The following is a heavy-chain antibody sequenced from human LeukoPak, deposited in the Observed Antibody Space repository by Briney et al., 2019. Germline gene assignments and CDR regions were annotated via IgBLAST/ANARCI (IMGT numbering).Heavy chain of an antibody. D-gene: IGHD6-13*01. CDR1: GGSFSGYF. J-gene: IGHJ5*02. V-gene: IGHV4-59*01. CDR2: IYYSGST. CDR3: AGVNSSSWYWGRTYNWFDP. Sequence: SETLSLTCAVYGGSFSGYFWSWIRQPPGKGLEWIGYIYYSGSTNYNPSLKSRVTISVDTSKNQFSLKLSSVTAADTAVYYCAGVNSSSWYWGRTYNWFDPWGQGTLVTVSS.